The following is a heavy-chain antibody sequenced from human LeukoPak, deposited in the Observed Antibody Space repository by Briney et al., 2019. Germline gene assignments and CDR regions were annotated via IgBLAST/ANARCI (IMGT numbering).Heavy chain of an antibody. CDR1: GYTFTSYD. V-gene: IGHV1-8*01. CDR3: ARASGWPNNWFDP. D-gene: IGHD6-19*01. J-gene: IGHJ5*02. Sequence: GASVDVSCKASGYTFTSYDINWVRQATGQGLEWMGWMNPNSGNTGYAQKFQGRVTMTRNTSISTAYMELSSLRSEDTAVYYCARASGWPNNWFDPWGQGTLVTVSS. CDR2: MNPNSGNT.